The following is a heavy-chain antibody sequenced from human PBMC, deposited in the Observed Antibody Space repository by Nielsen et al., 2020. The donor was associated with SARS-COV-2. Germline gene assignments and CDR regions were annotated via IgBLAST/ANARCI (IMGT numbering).Heavy chain of an antibody. Sequence: SETLSLTCSVSGDSIRNSRYYWTWVRQPPGRGPEWIGNIHYTGSANYSPSLKSRLSMSLEASRNQFSLSVKSITAADSAEYYCVRDTLAHGLDVWGQGITVTVSS. CDR2: IHYTGSA. CDR1: GDSIRNSRYY. J-gene: IGHJ6*02. CDR3: VRDTLAHGLDV. V-gene: IGHV4-31*03.